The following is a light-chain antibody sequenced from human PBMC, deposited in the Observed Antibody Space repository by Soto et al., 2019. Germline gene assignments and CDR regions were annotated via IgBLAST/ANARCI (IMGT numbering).Light chain of an antibody. V-gene: IGLV1-44*01. CDR3: AAWDDSLNGYV. CDR1: YSNLGSNS. CDR2: TTN. Sequence: QSVLTQPTSASGTPGQRVTISCSGSYSNLGSNSVNWYQLLPGTAPKLLIHTTNQRPSGVPDRFSGSKSGTSASLAISGLQSEDEADYYCAAWDDSLNGYVFGTGTKLTVL. J-gene: IGLJ1*01.